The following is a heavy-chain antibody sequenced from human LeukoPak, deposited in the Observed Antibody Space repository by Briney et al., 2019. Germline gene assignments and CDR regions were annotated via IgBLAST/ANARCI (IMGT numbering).Heavy chain of an antibody. Sequence: ETLSLTCTVSGYSISSGYYWGWIRQPPGKGLEWVASIKQDGSEKYYVDSVKGRFTISRDNAKNSLYLQMNNLRADDTASYYCARVKIFGVFIPFDYWGQGTLVTVSS. D-gene: IGHD3-3*01. J-gene: IGHJ4*02. CDR3: ARVKIFGVFIPFDY. V-gene: IGHV3-7*01. CDR1: GYSISSGYY. CDR2: IKQDGSEK.